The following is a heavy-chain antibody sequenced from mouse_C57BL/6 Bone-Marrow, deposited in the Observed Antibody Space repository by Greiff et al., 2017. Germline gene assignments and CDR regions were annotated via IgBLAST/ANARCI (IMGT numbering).Heavy chain of an antibody. CDR2: ISSGGSYT. CDR1: GFTFSSYG. CDR3: ARHDGYFWYFDV. D-gene: IGHD2-3*01. J-gene: IGHJ1*03. Sequence: EVQVVESGGDLVKPGGSLKLSCAASGFTFSSYGMSWVRQTPDKRLEWVATISSGGSYTYYPDSVKGRFTISRDNAKNTLYLQMSSLKSEYTAMYYCARHDGYFWYFDVWGTGTTVTVSS. V-gene: IGHV5-6*01.